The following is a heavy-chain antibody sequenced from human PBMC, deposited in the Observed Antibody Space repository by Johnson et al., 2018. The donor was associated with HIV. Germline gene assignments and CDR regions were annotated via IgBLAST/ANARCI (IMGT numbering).Heavy chain of an antibody. Sequence: QVQFVESGGGVVQPGGSLRLSCATSGFTFSSYAMHWVRQAPGKGLEWVAVISYDGSNKYYADSVKGRFTISRDNSKNTLYLQMNSLKTEDTAVYYCARRGGSGWSAFDIWGQGTIVTVSS. D-gene: IGHD6-19*01. V-gene: IGHV3-30*04. CDR2: ISYDGSNK. CDR3: ARRGGSGWSAFDI. CDR1: GFTFSSYA. J-gene: IGHJ3*02.